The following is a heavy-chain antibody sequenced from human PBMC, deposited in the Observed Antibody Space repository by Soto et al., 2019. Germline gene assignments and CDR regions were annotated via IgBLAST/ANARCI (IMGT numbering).Heavy chain of an antibody. CDR1: GYTFTNYG. V-gene: IGHV1-18*01. CDR2: VSGYNGDT. Sequence: GASVKVXCKASGYTFTNYGIIWVRQAPGQGLEWMGWVSGYNGDTNYAQKLQGRVTMTTDTSTSTAYMELRSLRSDDTAMYYCARARGGNYWAFDYWGQGALVTVSS. CDR3: ARARGGNYWAFDY. D-gene: IGHD1-26*01. J-gene: IGHJ4*02.